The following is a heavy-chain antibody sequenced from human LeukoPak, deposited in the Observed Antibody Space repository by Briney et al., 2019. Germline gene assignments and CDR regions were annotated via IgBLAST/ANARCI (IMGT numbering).Heavy chain of an antibody. V-gene: IGHV3-23*01. Sequence: GGSLRLSCAASGFTFSSYSMNWVRQAPGKGLEWVSAISGSGGNTYYADSVKGRFTISRDNSKNTLYLQMISLRAEDTAVYYCAKESGTVGAKVDYWGQGTLVTVSS. CDR2: ISGSGGNT. D-gene: IGHD1-26*01. J-gene: IGHJ4*02. CDR3: AKESGTVGAKVDY. CDR1: GFTFSSYS.